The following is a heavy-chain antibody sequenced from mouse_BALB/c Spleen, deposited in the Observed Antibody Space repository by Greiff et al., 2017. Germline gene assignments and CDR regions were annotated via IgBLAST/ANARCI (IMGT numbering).Heavy chain of an antibody. J-gene: IGHJ4*01. D-gene: IGHD1-1*02. CDR3: VRDQRGGYAMDY. CDR1: GFSLTSYG. CDR2: IWAGGST. V-gene: IGHV2-9*02. Sequence: VQVVESGPGLVAPSQSLSITCTVSGFSLTSYGVHWVRQPPGKGLEWLGVIWAGGSTNYNSALMSRLSISKDNSKSQVFLKMNSLQTDDTAMYYCVRDQRGGYAMDYWGQGTSVTVSS.